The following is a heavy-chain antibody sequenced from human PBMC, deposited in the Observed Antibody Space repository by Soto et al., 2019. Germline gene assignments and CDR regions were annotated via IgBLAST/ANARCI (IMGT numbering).Heavy chain of an antibody. CDR1: GFSLTTTGVG. CDR3: ANLAGR. CDR2: IYWNDNK. J-gene: IGHJ4*02. V-gene: IGHV2-5*01. Sequence: QITLKESGPTLVKPTQTLTLTCSFSGFSLTTTGVGVGWIREPPGKALEWLALIYWNDNKRYSPSLKSRLTITKDTSKNQVVLTMTNMDPVDTGTYYCANLAGRWGQGTLVTVSS.